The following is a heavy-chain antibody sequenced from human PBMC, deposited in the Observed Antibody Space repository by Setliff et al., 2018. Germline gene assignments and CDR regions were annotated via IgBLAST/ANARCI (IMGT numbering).Heavy chain of an antibody. CDR3: ARDQFSSGWYGPPESYFDC. V-gene: IGHV4-39*02. CDR2: IHSGGGT. J-gene: IGHJ4*02. D-gene: IGHD6-19*01. Sequence: SETLSLTCSVSGDSISNTNYYWGWIRQPPGKGLEWIGHIHSGGGTYYDPSLKSRLTISKDTSKNQFSLNLSSVTATDTAVYYCARDQFSSGWYGPPESYFDCWGQGILVTVSS. CDR1: GDSISNTNYY.